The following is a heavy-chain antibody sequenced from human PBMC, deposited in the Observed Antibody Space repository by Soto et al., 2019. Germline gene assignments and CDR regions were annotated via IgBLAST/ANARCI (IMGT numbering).Heavy chain of an antibody. CDR2: IIPIFGTA. Sequence: SVKVSCKASGGTFSSYAISWVRQAPGQGLEWMGGIIPIFGTANYAQKFQGRVTITADESTSTAYMELSSLRSEDTAVYYCARDGTLAYCGGDCYSDYYFDYWGQGTLVTVSS. V-gene: IGHV1-69*13. CDR1: GGTFSSYA. J-gene: IGHJ4*02. CDR3: ARDGTLAYCGGDCYSDYYFDY. D-gene: IGHD2-21*02.